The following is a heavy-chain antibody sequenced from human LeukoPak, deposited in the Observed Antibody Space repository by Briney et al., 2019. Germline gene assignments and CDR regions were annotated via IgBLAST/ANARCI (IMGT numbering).Heavy chain of an antibody. CDR1: GGSISSGGYS. J-gene: IGHJ4*02. D-gene: IGHD4-17*01. Sequence: SETLSLTCAVSGGSISSGGYSWSWIRQPPGRGLEWIGYIYHTGYTYYNPSLESRVTISIDTSKNQFYLKLSSVTDADTAVYSCARTTVTTDTSGWHFDYWGQGTLVTVSS. CDR2: IYHTGYT. V-gene: IGHV4-30-2*01. CDR3: ARTTVTTDTSGWHFDY.